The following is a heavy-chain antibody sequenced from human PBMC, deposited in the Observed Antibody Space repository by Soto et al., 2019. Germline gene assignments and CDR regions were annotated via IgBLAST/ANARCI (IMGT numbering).Heavy chain of an antibody. J-gene: IGHJ6*02. D-gene: IGHD3-10*01. Sequence: EVQLLESGGGLAQPGGSLRLSCAASEFTFSSYAMSWVRQAPGKGLEWVSAISGNGDYTYYADSVKGRFTISRDNSKTTVYLQLSSLRSEDTAVYYCARDLGFGELPYYYYGMDVWGQGTTVTVSS. CDR1: EFTFSSYA. V-gene: IGHV3-23*01. CDR3: ARDLGFGELPYYYYGMDV. CDR2: ISGNGDYT.